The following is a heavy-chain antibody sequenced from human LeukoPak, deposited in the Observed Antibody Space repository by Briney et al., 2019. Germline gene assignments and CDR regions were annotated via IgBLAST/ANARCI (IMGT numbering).Heavy chain of an antibody. D-gene: IGHD2-8*01. CDR3: ARRPGYCPNGVCYKRNWFDP. CDR2: IYYSGST. J-gene: IGHJ5*02. CDR1: GGSIGSYY. V-gene: IGHV4-59*12. Sequence: PSETLSLTCTVSGGSIGSYYWSWIRQPPRKGLEWIGYIYYSGSTKYNPSLKSRVTMSIDTSNNQFSLKLSSVTAADTAVYYCARRPGYCPNGVCYKRNWFDPWGQGTLVTVSS.